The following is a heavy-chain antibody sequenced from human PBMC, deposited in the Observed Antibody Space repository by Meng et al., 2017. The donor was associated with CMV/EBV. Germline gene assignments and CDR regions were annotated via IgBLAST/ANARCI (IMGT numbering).Heavy chain of an antibody. J-gene: IGHJ4*02. CDR3: ATTGTRRYFQH. V-gene: IGHV1-8*03. Sequence: ASVKVSCKASGYSFSSYDINWVRQVAGQGLEWMGYINPNSGNTGYAQKFQGRVSIIRDTSISTAYMELSPLRSDDTAIYYCATTGTRRYFQHWGQGTVVTVSS. D-gene: IGHD3-9*01. CDR1: GYSFSSYD. CDR2: INPNSGNT.